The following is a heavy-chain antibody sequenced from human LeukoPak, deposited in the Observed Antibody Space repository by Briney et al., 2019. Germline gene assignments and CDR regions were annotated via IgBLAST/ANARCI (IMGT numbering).Heavy chain of an antibody. CDR2: ISGSGGST. CDR3: AREDWEMATITQGYYFDY. V-gene: IGHV3-23*01. D-gene: IGHD5-24*01. J-gene: IGHJ4*02. Sequence: GGSLRLSCAASGFTFSSYAMSWVRQAPGKGLEWVSAISGSGGSTYYADSVKGRFTISRDNSENTLYLQMNSLRAEDTAVYYCAREDWEMATITQGYYFDYWGQGTLVTVSS. CDR1: GFTFSSYA.